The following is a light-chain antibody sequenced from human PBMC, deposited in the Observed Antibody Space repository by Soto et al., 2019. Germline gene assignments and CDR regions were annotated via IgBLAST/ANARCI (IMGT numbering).Light chain of an antibody. Sequence: DIPMTQSPSSLSASVGDRVTITCRASQSISSHLNWYQQKPGKAPKLLIYGASNLQSGVPLRFSGSGSGTDFTLTISSLQAEDIATYNCQQSYGTPYTFGQGTKLEIK. CDR2: GAS. CDR3: QQSYGTPYT. J-gene: IGKJ2*01. CDR1: QSISSH. V-gene: IGKV1-39*01.